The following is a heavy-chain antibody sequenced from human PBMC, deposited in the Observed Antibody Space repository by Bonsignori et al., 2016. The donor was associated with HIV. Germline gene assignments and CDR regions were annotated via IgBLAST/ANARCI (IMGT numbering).Heavy chain of an antibody. V-gene: IGHV1-2*02. J-gene: IGHJ4*02. Sequence: WVRQAPGQGLEWMGWINPNSGGTNYAQKFQGRVTMTRDTSISTAYMELSRLRSDDTAVYYCASAGYCSGGSCYSQLSPFDYWGQGTLVTVSS. CDR3: ASAGYCSGGSCYSQLSPFDY. CDR2: INPNSGGT. D-gene: IGHD2-15*01.